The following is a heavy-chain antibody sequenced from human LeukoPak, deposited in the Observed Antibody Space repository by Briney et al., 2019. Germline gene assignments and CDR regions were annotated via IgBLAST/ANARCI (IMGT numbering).Heavy chain of an antibody. J-gene: IGHJ4*02. CDR1: GYSITSANLY. D-gene: IGHD1-26*01. CDR2: VYYSGTT. V-gene: IGHV4-39*02. CDR3: ARDPPGIVGSLDFDY. Sequence: SETLSLTCTVSGYSITSANLYWGWIRQPPGKGLEWIGTVYYSGTTHYNPSLESRVTISGDASKNQFSLKLTSVTAADTAVYYCARDPPGIVGSLDFDYWGQGTLVTVSS.